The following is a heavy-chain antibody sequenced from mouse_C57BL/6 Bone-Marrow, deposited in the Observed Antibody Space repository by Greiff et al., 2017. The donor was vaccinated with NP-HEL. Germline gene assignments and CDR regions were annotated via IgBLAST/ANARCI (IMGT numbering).Heavy chain of an antibody. V-gene: IGHV1-42*01. CDR3: ARALGKRYFDV. J-gene: IGHJ1*03. CDR2: INPSTGGT. D-gene: IGHD4-1*01. CDR1: GYSFTGYY. Sequence: EVQLQESGPELVKPGASVKISCKASGYSFTGYYMHWVKQSPEKSLEWIGEINPSTGGTTYNQKFKAKATLTVDKSSSTAYMQLKSLTSEDSAVYYCARALGKRYFDVWGTGTSVTVSS.